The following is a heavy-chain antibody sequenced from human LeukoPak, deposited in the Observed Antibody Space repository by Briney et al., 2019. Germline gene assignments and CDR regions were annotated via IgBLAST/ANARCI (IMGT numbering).Heavy chain of an antibody. D-gene: IGHD3-10*01. CDR1: GYSFSTYW. V-gene: IGHV5-51*01. Sequence: GESLKISCKGSGYSFSTYWIGWVRQMPGKGLEWMGIIYPGDSDIKYSPSFQGQVTISADKSISTAYLQWSSLKASDTAMYYCARTYCSGSKGSYYCAMDVWGQGTTVTVSS. CDR2: IYPGDSDI. CDR3: ARTYCSGSKGSYYCAMDV. J-gene: IGHJ6*02.